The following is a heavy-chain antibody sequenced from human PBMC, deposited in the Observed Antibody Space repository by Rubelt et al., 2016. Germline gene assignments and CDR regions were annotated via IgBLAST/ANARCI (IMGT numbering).Heavy chain of an antibody. V-gene: IGHV3-21*01. CDR3: ATDYGGNSVRFDY. J-gene: IGHJ4*02. CDR2: ISSSSSTI. D-gene: IGHD4-23*01. Sequence: EVQLVESGGGLVKPGGSLRLSCAASGFTFSSYSMNWVGQAPGKGLEWVPSISSSSSTIYYADSVKGRFPITRDNAKNSLYLPVNSLSDADTAVYDCATDYGGNSVRFDYWGQGTLVTVSS. CDR1: GFTFSSYS.